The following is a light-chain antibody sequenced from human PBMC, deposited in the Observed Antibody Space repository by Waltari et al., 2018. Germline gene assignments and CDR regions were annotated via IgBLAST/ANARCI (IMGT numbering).Light chain of an antibody. J-gene: IGKJ1*01. CDR3: QQYNSLWT. CDR2: KAS. CDR1: QSISSW. V-gene: IGKV1-5*03. Sequence: DIQMTQSPSPLSASVGDRVTITCRASQSISSWLAWYQQKPGKAPKLLIYKASSLESGVPSRFSGSGSGTEFTLTISSLQPDDFATYYFQQYNSLWTFGQGTKVEIK.